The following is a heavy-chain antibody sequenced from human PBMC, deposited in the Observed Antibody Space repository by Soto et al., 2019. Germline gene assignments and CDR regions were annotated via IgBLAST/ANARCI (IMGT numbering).Heavy chain of an antibody. CDR1: GFTFTRYS. V-gene: IGHV3-21*06. CDR3: ARESEDLTSNFDY. CDR2: ISSTTNYI. J-gene: IGHJ4*02. Sequence: LRFSCAASGFTFTRYSMNWVRQAPGKGLEWVSSISSTTNYIYYGDSMKGRFTISRDNAKNSLYLEMNSLGAEDTAVYYCARESEDLTSNFDYWGQGTLVTVSS.